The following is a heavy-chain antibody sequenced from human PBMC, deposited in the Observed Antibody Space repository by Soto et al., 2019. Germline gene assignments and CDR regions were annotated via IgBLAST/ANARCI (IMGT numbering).Heavy chain of an antibody. Sequence: GGSLRLSCAASGFTFSNAWMNWVRQAPGKGLEWVGRIKSKTDGGTTDYAAPVKGRFTISRDNAKNSLYLQMNSLRAEDTGVYYCARDLVGATIWGQGTLVTVSS. CDR1: GFTFSNAW. CDR3: ARDLVGATI. J-gene: IGHJ4*02. D-gene: IGHD1-26*01. CDR2: IKSKTDGGTT. V-gene: IGHV3-15*07.